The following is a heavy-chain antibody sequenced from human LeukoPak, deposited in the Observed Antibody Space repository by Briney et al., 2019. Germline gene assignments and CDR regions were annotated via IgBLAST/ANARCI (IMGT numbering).Heavy chain of an antibody. J-gene: IGHJ4*02. CDR3: AKSNGYSSRQTPEDY. V-gene: IGHV3-30-3*02. CDR2: ISYDGSNK. CDR1: GFTFSSYA. Sequence: GSLRLSCAASGFTFSSYAMHWVRQAPGKGLEWVAVISYDGSNKYYADSVKGRFTTSRDNSKNTLYLQMSSLRAEDTAVYYCAKSNGYSSRQTPEDYWGQGTLVTVSS. D-gene: IGHD6-13*01.